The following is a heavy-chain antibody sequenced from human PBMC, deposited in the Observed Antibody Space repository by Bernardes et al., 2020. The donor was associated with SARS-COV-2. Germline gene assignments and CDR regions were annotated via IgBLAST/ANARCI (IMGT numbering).Heavy chain of an antibody. CDR1: GFTFSTYG. CDR2: ISYDGSNK. CDR3: ARANTPVVY. Sequence: GGSLRLCCAASGFTFSTYGMHWVRQAPGKGLEWVAVISYDGSNKYYADSVKGRFSISRDNSKNTLYLQMNSLRSEDTALYYCARANTPVVYWGQGTLVTVSS. V-gene: IGHV3-30*03. J-gene: IGHJ4*02.